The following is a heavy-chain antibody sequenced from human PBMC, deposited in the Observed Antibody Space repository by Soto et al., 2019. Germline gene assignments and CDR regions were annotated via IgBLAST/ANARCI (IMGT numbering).Heavy chain of an antibody. D-gene: IGHD5-18*01. CDR2: ISYDGSNK. J-gene: IGHJ4*02. Sequence: QVQLVESGGGVVQPGRSLRLSCAASGFTFSSYGMHWVRQAPGKGLEWVAVISYDGSNKYYADSVKGRFTISRDNSKNTLYLQMNSLRAVDTAVYYCAKDGGYSDFDYWGQGTLVTVSS. V-gene: IGHV3-30*18. CDR1: GFTFSSYG. CDR3: AKDGGYSDFDY.